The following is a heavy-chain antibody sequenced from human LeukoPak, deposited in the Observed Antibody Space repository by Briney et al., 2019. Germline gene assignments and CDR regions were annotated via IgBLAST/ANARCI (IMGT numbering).Heavy chain of an antibody. CDR2: INPNSGGT. V-gene: IGHV1-2*02. CDR3: ARGYPLSTTAAGTYFQH. J-gene: IGHJ1*01. Sequence: ASVKVSCKASGHTFTDYFIHWIRQAPGQGLEWMGWINPNSGGTNYAQKFQGRVTMTRDTSISTAYMELSRLRSDDTAVYYCARGYPLSTTAAGTYFQHWGQGTLVTVSS. CDR1: GHTFTDYF. D-gene: IGHD6-13*01.